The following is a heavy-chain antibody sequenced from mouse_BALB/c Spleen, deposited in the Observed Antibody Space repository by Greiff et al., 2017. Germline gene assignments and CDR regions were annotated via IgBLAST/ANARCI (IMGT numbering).Heavy chain of an antibody. CDR1: GYAFTNYL. Sequence: QVQLKESGAELVRPGTSVKVSCKASGYAFTNYLIEWVKQRPGQGLEWIGVINPGSGGTNYNEKFKGKATLTADKSSSTAYMQLSSLTSDDSAVYFCARIYYYGSRGYFDYWGQGTTLTVSS. CDR2: INPGSGGT. CDR3: ARIYYYGSRGYFDY. V-gene: IGHV1-54*01. J-gene: IGHJ2*01. D-gene: IGHD1-1*01.